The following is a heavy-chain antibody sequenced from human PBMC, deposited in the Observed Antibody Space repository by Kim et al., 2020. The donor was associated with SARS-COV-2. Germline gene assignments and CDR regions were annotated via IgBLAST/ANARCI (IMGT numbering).Heavy chain of an antibody. Sequence: GGSLRLSCAASGFTFSSYWMSWVRQAPGKGLEWVANIKQDGSEKYYVDSVKGRFTISRDNAKNSLYLQMNSLRAEDTAVYYCARGRGHIVATIGSFDYWGQGTLVTVSS. D-gene: IGHD5-12*01. CDR2: IKQDGSEK. J-gene: IGHJ4*02. V-gene: IGHV3-7*03. CDR1: GFTFSSYW. CDR3: ARGRGHIVATIGSFDY.